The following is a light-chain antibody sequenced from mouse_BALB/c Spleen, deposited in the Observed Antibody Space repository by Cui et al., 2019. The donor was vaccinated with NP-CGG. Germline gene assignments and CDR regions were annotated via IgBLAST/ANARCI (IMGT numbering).Light chain of an antibody. CDR1: TGAVTTSNY. J-gene: IGLJ1*01. V-gene: IGLV1*01. CDR3: ALWYSNHWV. Sequence: HVVVTQESATTTSPGETVTLTCRSSTGAVTTSNYANWVQEKPDHLFTGLIGGTNNRAPGLPARFSGSLIGDKAALTITGAQTEDETIYFCALWYSNHWVFGGGTKLTVL. CDR2: GTN.